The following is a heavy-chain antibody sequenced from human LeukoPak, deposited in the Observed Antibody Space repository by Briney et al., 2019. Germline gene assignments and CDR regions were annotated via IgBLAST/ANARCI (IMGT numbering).Heavy chain of an antibody. V-gene: IGHV1-2*02. Sequence: ASVTVSCKASGYTFTGYYIHWVRQAPGQGLEWMGWLNPNSGGTNYAQMFQGRVTMSRDASISTAYMELSRLTSDDTAVFYCARGGGNTYGDVHYWGQGTLVTVSS. D-gene: IGHD5-18*01. CDR2: LNPNSGGT. J-gene: IGHJ4*02. CDR1: GYTFTGYY. CDR3: ARGGGNTYGDVHY.